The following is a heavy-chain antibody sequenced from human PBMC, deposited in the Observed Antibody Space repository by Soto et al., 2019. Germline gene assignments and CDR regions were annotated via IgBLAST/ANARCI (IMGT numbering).Heavy chain of an antibody. Sequence: SETLSLTCAVSGFSISSGYYWGWIRQPPGKGLEWIASMYYSGTTYYNPSLKSRVAISVDKSKNQFSLKLSSVTAADTAVYYCARGGAAGTFYYYYYGMDVWGQGTTVTVSS. J-gene: IGHJ6*02. CDR1: GFSISSGYY. CDR3: ARGGAAGTFYYYYYGMDV. D-gene: IGHD6-13*01. V-gene: IGHV4-38-2*01. CDR2: MYYSGTT.